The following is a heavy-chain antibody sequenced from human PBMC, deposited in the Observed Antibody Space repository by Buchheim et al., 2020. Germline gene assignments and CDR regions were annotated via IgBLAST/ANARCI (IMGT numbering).Heavy chain of an antibody. J-gene: IGHJ5*02. CDR2: ISGSGGST. Sequence: EVQLLESGGGLVQPGGSLRLSCAASGFTFSSYAMSWVRQAPGKGLEWVSAISGSGGSTYYADSVKGRFTVSRDNSKNTLYLQMNSLRAEDTAVYYCAKTAGIAVAGTRYNWFDPWGQGTL. CDR3: AKTAGIAVAGTRYNWFDP. CDR1: GFTFSSYA. V-gene: IGHV3-23*01. D-gene: IGHD6-19*01.